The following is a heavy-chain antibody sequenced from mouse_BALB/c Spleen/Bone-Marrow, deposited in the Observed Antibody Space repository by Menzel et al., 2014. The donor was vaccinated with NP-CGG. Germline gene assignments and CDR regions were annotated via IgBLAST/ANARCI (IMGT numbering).Heavy chain of an antibody. D-gene: IGHD2-3*01. Sequence: EVQLQQSGPDLVKPSQSLSLTCTVTGYSITSGYSWHWIRQSPGNILEWMGYIHYSGYTNYNPSLKSRISITRDTSKNQFFLQLNSVTTEDTATYYCARTDGYYAMDYWGQGTSVTVSS. V-gene: IGHV3-1*02. J-gene: IGHJ4*01. CDR3: ARTDGYYAMDY. CDR1: GYSITSGYS. CDR2: IHYSGYT.